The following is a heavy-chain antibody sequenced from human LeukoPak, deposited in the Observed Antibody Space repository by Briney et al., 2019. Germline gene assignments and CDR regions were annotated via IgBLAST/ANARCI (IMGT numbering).Heavy chain of an antibody. CDR2: ISSSSSYI. D-gene: IGHD6-13*01. Sequence: GGSLRLSCAASGFTFSSYSVNWVRQAPGKGLEWVSSISSSSSYIYYADSVKGRFTISRDNAKNSLYLQMNSLRAEDTAVYYCARGENSSSWYVFLIPEYYYYYGMDVWGQGTTVTVSS. CDR1: GFTFSSYS. V-gene: IGHV3-21*01. J-gene: IGHJ6*02. CDR3: ARGENSSSWYVFLIPEYYYYYGMDV.